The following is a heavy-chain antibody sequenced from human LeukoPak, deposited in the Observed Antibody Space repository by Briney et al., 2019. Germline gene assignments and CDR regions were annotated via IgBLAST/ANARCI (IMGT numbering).Heavy chain of an antibody. CDR1: GFTVSSNY. CDR2: IYSGGST. J-gene: IGHJ5*02. CDR3: ARLIANWFDP. Sequence: GGSLRLSCALSGFTVSSNYMSCVRQAPGKGLEWVSVIYSGGSTYYADSVKGRFTISRDNSKNTLYLQMNSLRAEDTAVYYCARLIANWFDPWGQGTLVTVSS. V-gene: IGHV3-53*01. D-gene: IGHD3-22*01.